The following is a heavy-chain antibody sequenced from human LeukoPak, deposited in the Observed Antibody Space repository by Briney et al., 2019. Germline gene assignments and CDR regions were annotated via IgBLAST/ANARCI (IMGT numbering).Heavy chain of an antibody. J-gene: IGHJ6*02. Sequence: SETLSLTCAVYGGSFSGYYWSWIRQPPGKGLEWIGEINHSGSTNYNPSLKSRVTISVDTSKNQFSLKLSSVTAADTAVYYCARGYYYDSSGYYTAYYYYYGMDVWGQGTTVTVS. D-gene: IGHD3-22*01. V-gene: IGHV4-34*01. CDR3: ARGYYYDSSGYYTAYYYYYGMDV. CDR1: GGSFSGYY. CDR2: INHSGST.